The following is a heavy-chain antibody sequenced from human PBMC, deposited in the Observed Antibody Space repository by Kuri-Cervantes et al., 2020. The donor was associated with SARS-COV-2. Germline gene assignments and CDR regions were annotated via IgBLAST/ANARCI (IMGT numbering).Heavy chain of an antibody. J-gene: IGHJ4*02. CDR1: GFTFSSYS. V-gene: IGHV3-21*01. D-gene: IGHD3-16*02. CDR2: ISSSSSYI. CDR3: AGGYLFDY. Sequence: GESLKISCAASGFTFSSYSMNWVRQAPGKGLEWVSSISSSSSYIYYADSVKGRFTISRDNAKNSLYLQMNSLRAEDTAVYYCAGGYLFDYWGQGTLVTVSS.